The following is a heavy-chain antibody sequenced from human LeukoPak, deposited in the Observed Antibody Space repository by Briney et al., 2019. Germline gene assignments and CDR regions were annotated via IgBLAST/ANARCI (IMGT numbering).Heavy chain of an antibody. Sequence: ASVRVSCKAPGYTFTGYYMHWVRQAPGQGLEWMGWINPNSGGTNYAQKFQGWVTMTRDTSISTAYMELSRLRSDDTAVYYCARGCPLTYYDFWSGYCLFDYWGQGTLVTVSS. CDR2: INPNSGGT. J-gene: IGHJ4*02. CDR3: ARGCPLTYYDFWSGYCLFDY. V-gene: IGHV1-2*04. CDR1: GYTFTGYY. D-gene: IGHD3-3*01.